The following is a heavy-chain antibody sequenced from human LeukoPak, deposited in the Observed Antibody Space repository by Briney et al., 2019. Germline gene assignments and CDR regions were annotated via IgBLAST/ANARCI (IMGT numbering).Heavy chain of an antibody. CDR1: GGSFSGYY. Sequence: TSETLSLTCAVYGGSFSGYYWSWIRQPPGKGLEWIGEINHSGSTNYNPSLKSRVTISVDTSKNQFFLKLSSVTAADTAVYYCARGGWLRPFDYWGQGTLVTVSS. CDR3: ARGGWLRPFDY. V-gene: IGHV4-34*01. J-gene: IGHJ4*02. CDR2: INHSGST. D-gene: IGHD5-12*01.